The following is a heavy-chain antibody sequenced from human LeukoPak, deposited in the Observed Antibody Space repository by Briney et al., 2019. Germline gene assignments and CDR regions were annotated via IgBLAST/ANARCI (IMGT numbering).Heavy chain of an antibody. D-gene: IGHD1-26*01. V-gene: IGHV3-33*01. CDR2: IWYDGSNK. Sequence: GRSLRLSCAASGFTFSSYGMHWARQAPGKGLEWVAVIWYDGSNKYYADSVKGRFTISRDNSKNTPYLQMNSLRAEDTAVYYCARGGIVGATNPYYYGMDVWGQGTTVTVSS. J-gene: IGHJ6*02. CDR1: GFTFSSYG. CDR3: ARGGIVGATNPYYYGMDV.